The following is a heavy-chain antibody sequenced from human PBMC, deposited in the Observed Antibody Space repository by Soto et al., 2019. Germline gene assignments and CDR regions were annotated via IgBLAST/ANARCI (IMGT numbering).Heavy chain of an antibody. J-gene: IGHJ3*02. CDR2: IYYSGST. Sequence: SETLSLTCTVSGGSISSYYWSWIRQPPGKGLEWIGYIYYSGSTNYNPSLKSRVTISVDTSKNQFSLKLSSVTAADTAVYYCARIASGGRDAFDIWGQGTMVTVSS. CDR3: ARIASGGRDAFDI. CDR1: GGSISSYY. V-gene: IGHV4-59*01. D-gene: IGHD2-15*01.